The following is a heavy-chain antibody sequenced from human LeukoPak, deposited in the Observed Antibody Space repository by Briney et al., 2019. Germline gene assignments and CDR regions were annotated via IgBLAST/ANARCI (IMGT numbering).Heavy chain of an antibody. CDR1: GFMFSSYW. J-gene: IGHJ4*02. D-gene: IGHD5-18*01. Sequence: GGSLRLSCAASGFMFSSYWMSWVRQAPGKGLEWVADIKEDGSEKSYVDSVKGRFTISRDNAKNSLYLQMNTLRAEDTAVYYCARDLRDTPMVTFGDDYWGQGTLVTVSS. V-gene: IGHV3-7*01. CDR2: IKEDGSEK. CDR3: ARDLRDTPMVTFGDDY.